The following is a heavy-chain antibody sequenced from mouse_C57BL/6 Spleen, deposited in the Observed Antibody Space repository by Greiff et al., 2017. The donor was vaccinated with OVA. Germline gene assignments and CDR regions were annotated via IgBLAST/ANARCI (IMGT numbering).Heavy chain of an antibody. Sequence: VQRVESGAELVRPGSSVKLSCKASGYTFTSYWMHWVKQRPLQGLEWIGNIDPSDSETHYNQKFKDKATLTVDKSSSTAYMQLSSLTSEDSAVYYCAREGYDDWGQGTLVTVSA. CDR3: AREGYDD. J-gene: IGHJ3*01. CDR2: IDPSDSET. V-gene: IGHV1-52*01. D-gene: IGHD2-3*01. CDR1: GYTFTSYW.